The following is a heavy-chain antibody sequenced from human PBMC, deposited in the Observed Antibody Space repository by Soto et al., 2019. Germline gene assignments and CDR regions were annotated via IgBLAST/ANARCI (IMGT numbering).Heavy chain of an antibody. Sequence: KLSETLSLTCTVSGGSISSGGYYWSWIRQHPGKGLEWIGYIYYSGSTYYNPSLKSRVTISVDTSKNQFSLKLSSVTAADTAVYYCAVTGYSSSPGYYGMDVWGQGTTVTVSS. J-gene: IGHJ6*02. CDR1: GGSISSGGYY. CDR2: IYYSGST. CDR3: AVTGYSSSPGYYGMDV. V-gene: IGHV4-31*03. D-gene: IGHD6-6*01.